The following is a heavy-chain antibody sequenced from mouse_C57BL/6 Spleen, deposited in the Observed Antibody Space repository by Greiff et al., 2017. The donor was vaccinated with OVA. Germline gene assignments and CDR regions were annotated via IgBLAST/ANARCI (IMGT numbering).Heavy chain of an antibody. Sequence: VQLQQPGAELVKPGASVKMSCKASGYTFTSYWITWVKQRPGQGLEWIGDIYPGSGSTNYNEKFKSKATLTVDTSSSTAYMQRSSLTSEDSAVYYCARKGDYYYGSSLDYWGQGTTLTVSS. CDR3: ARKGDYYYGSSLDY. J-gene: IGHJ2*01. CDR2: IYPGSGST. CDR1: GYTFTSYW. V-gene: IGHV1-55*01. D-gene: IGHD1-1*01.